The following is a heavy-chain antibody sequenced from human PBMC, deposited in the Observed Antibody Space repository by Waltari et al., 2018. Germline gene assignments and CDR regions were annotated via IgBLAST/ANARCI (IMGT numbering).Heavy chain of an antibody. CDR1: GYTFTSYY. J-gene: IGHJ4*02. V-gene: IGHV1-46*01. Sequence: QVQLVQSGAEVKKPGASVKVSCKASGYTFTSYYMHWVRQAPGQGLEWMGIINPSGGSTSYAQKFQGRVTMTRDTSTSTVYMELSSLRSEDTVVYYCARVSGDYGLDYWGQGTLVTVSS. CDR2: INPSGGST. CDR3: ARVSGDYGLDY. D-gene: IGHD4-17*01.